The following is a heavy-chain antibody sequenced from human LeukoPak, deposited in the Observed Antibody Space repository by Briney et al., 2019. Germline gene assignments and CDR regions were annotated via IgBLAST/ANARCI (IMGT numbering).Heavy chain of an antibody. CDR3: AREDDLGAEYFQH. J-gene: IGHJ1*01. V-gene: IGHV4-59*01. Sequence: SETLSLTCTVSGGSISSYYWSWIRQPPGKGLEWIGYIYYSGSTNYNPSLKSRVTISVDTSKNQFSLKLSSVIAADTAVYYCAREDDLGAEYFQHWGQGTLVTVSS. CDR1: GGSISSYY. D-gene: IGHD5-24*01. CDR2: IYYSGST.